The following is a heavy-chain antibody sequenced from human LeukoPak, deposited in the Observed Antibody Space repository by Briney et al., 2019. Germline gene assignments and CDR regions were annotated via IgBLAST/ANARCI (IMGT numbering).Heavy chain of an antibody. V-gene: IGHV4-39*07. CDR3: ARGGRVTQRGYFDY. Sequence: SETLSLTCTVSGGSISSSNYYWGWIRQPPGKGLEWIGEINHSGSTNYNPSLKSRVTISVDTSKDQFSLKLSSVTAADTAVYYCARGGRVTQRGYFDYWGQGTLVTVSS. CDR1: GGSISSSNYY. J-gene: IGHJ4*02. CDR2: INHSGST. D-gene: IGHD2-21*02.